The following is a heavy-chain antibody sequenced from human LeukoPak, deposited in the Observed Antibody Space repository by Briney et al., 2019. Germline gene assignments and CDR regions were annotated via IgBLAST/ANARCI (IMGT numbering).Heavy chain of an antibody. CDR3: ARDLDNSGWFEFAY. D-gene: IGHD6-19*01. CDR1: GFTFSSYG. Sequence: PGGSLRLSCAASGFTFSSYGMHWVRQAPGKGLEWVAVIWYDGSNKYYADSVKGRFTISRDNSKNTLYLQMNSLRAEDTAVYYCARDLDNSGWFEFAYWGQGTLVTVSS. CDR2: IWYDGSNK. J-gene: IGHJ4*02. V-gene: IGHV3-33*01.